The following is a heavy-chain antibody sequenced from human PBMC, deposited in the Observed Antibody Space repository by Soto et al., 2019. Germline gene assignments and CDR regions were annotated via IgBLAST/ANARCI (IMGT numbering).Heavy chain of an antibody. Sequence: PGGSLRLSCATFGFTFSSYAMSWVRQAPGKGLEWVSASSGSGDSTYYADSVKGRFTISRDKSKNMLYLHMNSLRAEDTAVYYCAKERYYDILTGYSGFDYWGQGALVTVSS. CDR3: AKERYYDILTGYSGFDY. J-gene: IGHJ4*02. CDR1: GFTFSSYA. V-gene: IGHV3-23*01. CDR2: SSGSGDST. D-gene: IGHD3-9*01.